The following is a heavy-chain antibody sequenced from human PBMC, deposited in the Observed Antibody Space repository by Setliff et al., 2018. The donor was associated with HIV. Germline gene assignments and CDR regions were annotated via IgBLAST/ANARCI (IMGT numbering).Heavy chain of an antibody. CDR1: GYAFTGYY. CDR3: ARDSRDIVVVIAPEPEPYYYYGMDV. D-gene: IGHD2-15*01. V-gene: IGHV1-3*01. Sequence: ASVKVSCKASGYAFTGYYIHWVRQAPGQGLEWMGWINAGNGSTKYSQKFQGRVTITRDTFASIAYMELSSLRSEDTAVYYCARDSRDIVVVIAPEPEPYYYYGMDVWGEGTTVTVSS. J-gene: IGHJ6*04. CDR2: INAGNGST.